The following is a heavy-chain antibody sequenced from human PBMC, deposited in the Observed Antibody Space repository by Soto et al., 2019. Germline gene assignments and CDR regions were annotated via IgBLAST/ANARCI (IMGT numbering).Heavy chain of an antibody. CDR3: AKDKAAAGIIDY. J-gene: IGHJ4*02. CDR2: ISYDGSNK. CDR1: GFTFSSYG. Sequence: QVQLVESGGGVVQPGRSLRLSCAPPGFTFSSYGMHWVRRAPGKGLEWVAVISYDGSNKYYADSVKGRFTISRDNSKNTLYLQMNSLRAEDTAVYYCAKDKAAAGIIDYWGQGTLVTVSS. V-gene: IGHV3-30*18. D-gene: IGHD6-13*01.